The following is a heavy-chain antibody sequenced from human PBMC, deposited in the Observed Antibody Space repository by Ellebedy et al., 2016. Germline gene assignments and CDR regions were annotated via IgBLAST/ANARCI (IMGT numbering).Heavy chain of an antibody. V-gene: IGHV4-59*08. CDR1: GGFISSYY. CDR3: ARRRGNSDYDYFALDY. Sequence: SETLSLXCTVSGGFISSYYWSWIRQPPGKGLEWVGYISYSGNTNYNPSLKGRVTISIDTSKNQFSLKLTSVTAADTAVYFCARRRGNSDYDYFALDYWGQGALVTVSS. CDR2: ISYSGNT. J-gene: IGHJ4*02. D-gene: IGHD5-12*01.